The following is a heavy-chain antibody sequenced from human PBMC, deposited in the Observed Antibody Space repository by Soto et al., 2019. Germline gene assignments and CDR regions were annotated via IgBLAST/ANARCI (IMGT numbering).Heavy chain of an antibody. Sequence: EVQLVESGGGLVQPGRSLRLSCAASGFTFDDYAMHWVRQAPGKGLEWVSGISWNSGSIGYADSVKGRFTISRDNAKNSLYLQMNSLRAEDTALYYCSKDLCAHREGPGDYWGQGTLVTVSS. J-gene: IGHJ4*02. D-gene: IGHD1-26*01. V-gene: IGHV3-9*01. CDR3: SKDLCAHREGPGDY. CDR2: ISWNSGSI. CDR1: GFTFDDYA.